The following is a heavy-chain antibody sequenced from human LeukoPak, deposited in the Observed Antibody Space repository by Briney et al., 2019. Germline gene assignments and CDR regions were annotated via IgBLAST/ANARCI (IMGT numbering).Heavy chain of an antibody. CDR2: ISSSSSYI. Sequence: GGSLRLSCAASGFTFSSYSMNWVRQAPGKGLEWVSSISSSSSYIYYAESVKGRFTISRDNAKNSLYLQMNSLRAEDTAVYYCARGGYSSTLYGRYQHWGQGTLVTVSS. D-gene: IGHD6-13*01. CDR3: ARGGYSSTLYGRYQH. J-gene: IGHJ1*01. CDR1: GFTFSSYS. V-gene: IGHV3-21*01.